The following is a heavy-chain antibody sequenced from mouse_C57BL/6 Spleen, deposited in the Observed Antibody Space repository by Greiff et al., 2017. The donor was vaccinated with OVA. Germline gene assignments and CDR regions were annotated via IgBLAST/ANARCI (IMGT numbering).Heavy chain of an antibody. J-gene: IGHJ4*01. D-gene: IGHD1-1*01. CDR3: ARDKDYYGSSYDYAMDY. CDR2: ISDGGSYT. CDR1: GFTFSSYA. V-gene: IGHV5-4*01. Sequence: DVMLVESGGGLVKPGGSLKLSCAASGFTFSSYAMSWVRQTPEKRLEWVATISDGGSYTYYPDNVKGRFTISRDNAKNNLYLQMSHLKSEDTAMYYCARDKDYYGSSYDYAMDYWGQGTSVTVSS.